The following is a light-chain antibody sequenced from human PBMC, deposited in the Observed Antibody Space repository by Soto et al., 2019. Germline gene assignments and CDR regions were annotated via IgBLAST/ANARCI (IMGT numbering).Light chain of an antibody. CDR1: SSDVGGYSY. J-gene: IGLJ2*01. Sequence: QSALTQPASVSGSPGQSITISCTGTSSDVGGYSYVSWYQQHPGKVPKLMIYDVSNRPSGASNRFSGSKSGNTASLTISGLQAEDEADYYCSSYTSSSTVVFGGGTKLTVL. CDR2: DVS. V-gene: IGLV2-14*01. CDR3: SSYTSSSTVV.